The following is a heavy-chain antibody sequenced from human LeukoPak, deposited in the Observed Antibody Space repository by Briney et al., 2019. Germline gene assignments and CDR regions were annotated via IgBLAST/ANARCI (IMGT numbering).Heavy chain of an antibody. V-gene: IGHV1-69*06. CDR3: ARAIRGSKIASRYYFYYMDI. CDR2: IIPIFDTT. D-gene: IGHD3-10*01. CDR1: GGTFSSYA. J-gene: IGHJ6*03. Sequence: ASVKVSCKAPGGTFSSYAINWVRQAPGQGLEWMGGIIPIFDTTNYAQNFQGRVTITADKSTNTAYMELSSLRSEDTAVYYCARAIRGSKIASRYYFYYMDIWGKGTTVTVSS.